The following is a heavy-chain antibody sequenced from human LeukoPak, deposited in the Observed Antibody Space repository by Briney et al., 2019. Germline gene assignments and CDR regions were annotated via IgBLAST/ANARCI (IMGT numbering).Heavy chain of an antibody. V-gene: IGHV4-39*07. CDR2: IYYSGST. D-gene: IGHD6-6*01. Sequence: SETLSLTCTVAGGSISSSSYYWGCIRQPPGKGLEWIGSIYYSGSTYYNPSLKSRVTISVDTSKNQFSLKLSSVTAADAAVYYCARDRGLDYGSSWRISAFDMWGQGTMVTVSS. J-gene: IGHJ3*02. CDR3: ARDRGLDYGSSWRISAFDM. CDR1: GGSISSSSYY.